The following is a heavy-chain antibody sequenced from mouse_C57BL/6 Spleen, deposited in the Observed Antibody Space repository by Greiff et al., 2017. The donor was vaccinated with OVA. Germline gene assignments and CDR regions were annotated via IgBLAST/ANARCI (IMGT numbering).Heavy chain of an antibody. CDR3: ARRGYGPFAY. CDR1: GYTFTSYW. CDR2: IYTSDSET. V-gene: IGHV1-61*01. J-gene: IGHJ3*01. Sequence: QVQLQQPGAELVRPGSSVKLSCKASGYTFTSYWMDWVKQRPGQGLEWIGNIYTSDSETHYNQKFKDKATLTVDKSSSTAYMQLSSLTSEDSAVYYCARRGYGPFAYWGQGTLVTVSA. D-gene: IGHD1-2*01.